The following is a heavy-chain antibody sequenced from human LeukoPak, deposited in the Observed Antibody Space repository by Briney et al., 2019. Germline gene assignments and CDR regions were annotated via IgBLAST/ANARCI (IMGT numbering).Heavy chain of an antibody. CDR1: GFTFTDHY. CDR3: AGDRPYSGSHGGDY. D-gene: IGHD1-26*01. J-gene: IGHJ4*02. Sequence: GGSLRLSCAASGFTFTDHYMSWIRQAPGKGLEWVSYISSGSTYTNYADSVRGRFTISRDNAKNSLYLQMNSLRAEDTAVYYCAGDRPYSGSHGGDYWGQGTLVTVSS. CDR2: ISSGSTYT. V-gene: IGHV3-11*05.